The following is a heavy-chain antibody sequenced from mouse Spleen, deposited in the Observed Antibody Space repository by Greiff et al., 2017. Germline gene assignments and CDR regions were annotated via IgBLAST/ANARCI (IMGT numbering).Heavy chain of an antibody. CDR1: GFTFSDYY. Sequence: EVKLMESEGGLVQPGSSMKLSCTASGFTFSDYYMAWVRQVPEKGLEWVANINYDGSSTYYLDSLKSRFIISRDNAKNILYLQMSSLKSEDTATYYCARDTVVGIDYWGQGTTLTVSS. CDR3: ARDTVVGIDY. J-gene: IGHJ2*01. V-gene: IGHV5-16*01. CDR2: INYDGSST. D-gene: IGHD1-1*01.